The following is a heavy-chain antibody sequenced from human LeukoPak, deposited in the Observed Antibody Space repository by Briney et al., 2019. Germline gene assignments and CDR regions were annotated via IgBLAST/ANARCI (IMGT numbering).Heavy chain of an antibody. CDR1: GGSISSYY. J-gene: IGHJ4*02. Sequence: SETLSLTCTVSGGSISSYYWSWIRQPPGKGLEWIGYIYYSGSTNYNPSLKSRVTISVDTSKNQFSLKLSSVTAADTAVYYCARDYYGGYFDYWGQGTLVTVSS. V-gene: IGHV4-59*01. D-gene: IGHD3-10*01. CDR2: IYYSGST. CDR3: ARDYYGGYFDY.